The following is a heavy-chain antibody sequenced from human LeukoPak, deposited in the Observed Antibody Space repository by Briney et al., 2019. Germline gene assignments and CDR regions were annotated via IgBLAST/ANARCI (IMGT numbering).Heavy chain of an antibody. Sequence: SETLSLTCTVSGCSISSGYYWGWIRQPPGKGLEWIGSIYHSGSTYYNPSLKSRVTISVDTSKNQFSLKLSSVTAADTAVYYCAREQPNYYGSGSYYNDVVDYWGQGTLVTVSS. D-gene: IGHD3-10*01. CDR1: GCSISSGYY. CDR2: IYHSGST. V-gene: IGHV4-38-2*02. CDR3: AREQPNYYGSGSYYNDVVDY. J-gene: IGHJ4*02.